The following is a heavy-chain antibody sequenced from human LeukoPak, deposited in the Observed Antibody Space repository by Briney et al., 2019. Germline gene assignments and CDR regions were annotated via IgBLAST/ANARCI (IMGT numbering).Heavy chain of an antibody. D-gene: IGHD3-10*01. CDR1: GYTFTSYA. V-gene: IGHV1-3*01. CDR2: INAGNGNT. CDR3: ARDPGSGSYYMHYYYGMDV. Sequence: ASVKVSCKASGYTFTSYAMHWVRQAPGQRLEWMGWINAGNGNTKYSQKFQGRVTITRDTSASTAYMELSSLRSEDTAVYYCARDPGSGSYYMHYYYGMDVWGQGTTVTVSS. J-gene: IGHJ6*02.